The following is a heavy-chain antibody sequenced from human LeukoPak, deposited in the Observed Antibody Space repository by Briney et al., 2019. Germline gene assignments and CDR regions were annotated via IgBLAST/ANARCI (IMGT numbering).Heavy chain of an antibody. J-gene: IGHJ3*02. D-gene: IGHD2-15*01. V-gene: IGHV4-34*01. CDR2: INHSGST. CDR1: SGSFSGYY. CDR3: ARFALVVDAFDI. Sequence: TSETLSLTCAVYSGSFSGYYWNWIRQPPGKGLEWIGEINHSGSTNYNPSLKSRVAISVDTSKNQSSLKLSSVTAADTAVYYCARFALVVDAFDIWGQGTMVTVSS.